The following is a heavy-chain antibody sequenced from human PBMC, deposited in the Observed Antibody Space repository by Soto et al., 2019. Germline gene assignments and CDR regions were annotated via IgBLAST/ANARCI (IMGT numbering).Heavy chain of an antibody. CDR1: NGSITNTIYY. CDR3: ARHVPLTVRGVLVDWFDP. J-gene: IGHJ5*02. Sequence: SETLSLTCTVSNGSITNTIYYWAWVRQPPGKGLEWIGHVFYAGGTYYNPSLKRRVTVSVDSSENHFSLRLRSVTAADTAVYYCARHVPLTVRGVLVDWFDPWGQGTLVPVSS. D-gene: IGHD3-10*01. V-gene: IGHV4-39*01. CDR2: VFYAGGT.